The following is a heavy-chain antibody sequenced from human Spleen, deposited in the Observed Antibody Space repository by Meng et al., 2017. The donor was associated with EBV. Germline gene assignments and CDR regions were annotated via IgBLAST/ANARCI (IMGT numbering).Heavy chain of an antibody. CDR1: GGSISGYY. Sequence: QLQLQESGPGLVKPSETLSLTCTVSGGSISGYYWSWIRQPPGKGLELIGDIYYTGSTNYNPSLKSRVTISVDTSKNQFSLKLSSVTAADTAMYYCARDTSGWYVNWGQGILVTVSS. J-gene: IGHJ4*02. CDR3: ARDTSGWYVN. D-gene: IGHD6-19*01. CDR2: IYYTGST. V-gene: IGHV4-59*01.